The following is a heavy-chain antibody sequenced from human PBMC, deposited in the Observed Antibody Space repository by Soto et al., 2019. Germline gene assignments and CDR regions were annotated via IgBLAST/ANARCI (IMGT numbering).Heavy chain of an antibody. V-gene: IGHV1-69*13. D-gene: IGHD6-19*01. Sequence: SVKVCCKASGGTFSSYAISWVRQAPGQGLEWMGGIIPIFGTANYAQKFQGRVTITADESTSTAYMELSSLRSEDTAVYYCARVRVAGTGAHFDYWGQGTLVTVSS. J-gene: IGHJ4*02. CDR2: IIPIFGTA. CDR1: GGTFSSYA. CDR3: ARVRVAGTGAHFDY.